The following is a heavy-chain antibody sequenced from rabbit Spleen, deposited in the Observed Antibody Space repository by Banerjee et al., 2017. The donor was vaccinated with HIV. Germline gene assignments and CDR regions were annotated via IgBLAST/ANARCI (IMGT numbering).Heavy chain of an antibody. Sequence: QQQLVESGGGLVKPGASLTLTCKASGFSFNDDYVMCWVRQSPGKGLKWIACINTWSNRPVYASWAKGRFTISKISSTTVTLQMTSLTAADTATYFCARDDGGVVGYDWDLWGQGTLVTVS. CDR1: GFSFNDDYV. J-gene: IGHJ6*01. D-gene: IGHD6-1*01. CDR3: ARDDGGVVGYDWDL. CDR2: INTWSNRP. V-gene: IGHV1S45*01.